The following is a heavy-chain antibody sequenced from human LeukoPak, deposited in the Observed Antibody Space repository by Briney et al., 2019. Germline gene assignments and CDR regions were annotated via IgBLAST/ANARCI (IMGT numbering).Heavy chain of an antibody. CDR3: ARVRDSSDYHTGDDAFDI. CDR1: GGSISSSSYY. D-gene: IGHD3-22*01. J-gene: IGHJ3*02. CDR2: IYYSGST. Sequence: SETLSLTCTVSGGSISSSSYYWGWIRQPPGKGLEWIGSIYYSGSTYYNPSLKSRVSISVDTSKNQFSLKLSSVTAADTAVYYCARVRDSSDYHTGDDAFDIWGQGTMVTVSS. V-gene: IGHV4-39*07.